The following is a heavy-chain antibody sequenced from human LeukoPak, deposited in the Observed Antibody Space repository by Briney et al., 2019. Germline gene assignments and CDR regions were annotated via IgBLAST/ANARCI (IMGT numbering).Heavy chain of an antibody. Sequence: ASVKVSCKASGYTFTSYDINWVRQATGQGLEWMGWMNPNSGNTGYAQKFQGRVTMTRNTSISTAYMELSSLRSEDTAVYYCARKANLHYYDSSGLDYWGQGTLVTVSS. CDR3: ARKANLHYYDSSGLDY. J-gene: IGHJ4*02. V-gene: IGHV1-8*01. CDR1: GYTFTSYD. CDR2: MNPNSGNT. D-gene: IGHD3-22*01.